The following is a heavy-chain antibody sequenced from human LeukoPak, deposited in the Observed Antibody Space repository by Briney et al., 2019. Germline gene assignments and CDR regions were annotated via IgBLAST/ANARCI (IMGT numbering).Heavy chain of an antibody. D-gene: IGHD5-24*01. CDR2: ISSRSSYI. Sequence: GGSLRLSCAASGFTFSNYSMNWARQAPGKGLEWVSSISSRSSYIYYADSVKGRFTISRDNAKNSLYLQINSLRAEDTAVYYCAREGPRGSDAFDIWGQGTMVTVSS. J-gene: IGHJ3*02. CDR3: AREGPRGSDAFDI. CDR1: GFTFSNYS. V-gene: IGHV3-21*01.